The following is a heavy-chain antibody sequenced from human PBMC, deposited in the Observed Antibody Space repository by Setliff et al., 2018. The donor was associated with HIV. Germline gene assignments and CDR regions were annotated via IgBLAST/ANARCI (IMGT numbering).Heavy chain of an antibody. CDR1: GYTFTSYA. D-gene: IGHD3-16*01. V-gene: IGHV1-3*03. J-gene: IGHJ6*04. Sequence: ASVKVSCKASGYTFTSYAMHWVRQAPGQRLEWMGWINAGNGNTKYSQELQGSVTITRDTSASTAYMELSSLRSEDMAVYYCARGKVGYDGIMDVWGKGTTVTVSS. CDR2: INAGNGNT. CDR3: ARGKVGYDGIMDV.